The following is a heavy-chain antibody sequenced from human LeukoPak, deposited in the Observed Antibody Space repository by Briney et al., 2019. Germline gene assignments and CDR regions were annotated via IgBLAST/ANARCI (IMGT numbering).Heavy chain of an antibody. CDR2: IKSKADGGTT. CDR1: GFTFSNAW. CDR3: TTDYYGSGSVH. Sequence: GGSLRLSCAASGFTFSNAWMSWVRQAPGKGLEWVGRIKSKADGGTTDYAAPVKGRFTISRDDSKNTLYLQMNSLKTEDTAVYYCTTDYYGSGSVHWGQGTLVTVSS. J-gene: IGHJ4*02. D-gene: IGHD3-10*01. V-gene: IGHV3-15*01.